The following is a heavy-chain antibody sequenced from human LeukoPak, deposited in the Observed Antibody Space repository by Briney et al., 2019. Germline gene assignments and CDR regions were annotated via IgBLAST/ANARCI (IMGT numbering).Heavy chain of an antibody. V-gene: IGHV1-69*13. CDR2: IIPIFGTA. CDR1: GGTFSSYA. J-gene: IGHJ6*02. CDR3: ASSDPTTYYYYGMDV. Sequence: ASVKVSCKASGGTFSSYAISWVRQAPGQGLEWTGGIIPIFGTANYAQKFQGRVTITADESTSTAYMELSSLRSEDTAVYYCASSDPTTYYYYGMDVWGQGTTVTVSS. D-gene: IGHD1/OR15-1a*01.